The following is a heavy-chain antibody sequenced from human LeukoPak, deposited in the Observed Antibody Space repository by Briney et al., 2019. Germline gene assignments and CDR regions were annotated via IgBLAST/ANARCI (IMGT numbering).Heavy chain of an antibody. CDR1: GFTFSSYG. Sequence: GGSLRLSCAASGFTFSSYGMSWVRQAPGKGLEWVSTISGSGRSAYYADSVKGRFTISRDNSKNTLYLQMNSLRAEDAAVYYCAKAPVTTCSGAYCYPFDHWSQGTLVTVSS. D-gene: IGHD2-15*01. J-gene: IGHJ4*02. CDR3: AKAPVTTCSGAYCYPFDH. V-gene: IGHV3-23*01. CDR2: ISGSGRSA.